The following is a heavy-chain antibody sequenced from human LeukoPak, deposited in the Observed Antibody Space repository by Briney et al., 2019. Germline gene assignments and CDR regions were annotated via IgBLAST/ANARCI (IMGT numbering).Heavy chain of an antibody. CDR3: ARGYCNAGYCSSSHI. J-gene: IGHJ3*02. V-gene: IGHV4-4*07. CDR2: IYNTDST. D-gene: IGHD2-2*03. CDR1: GGSISSDY. Sequence: SETLSLTCTVSGGSISSDYWSWIRQPAEKGLEWIGRIYNTDSTNYNPSLKSRVTISVDKSKNQLSLKLSSVTAADTAVYYCARGYCNAGYCSSSHIWGQGTMVTVSS.